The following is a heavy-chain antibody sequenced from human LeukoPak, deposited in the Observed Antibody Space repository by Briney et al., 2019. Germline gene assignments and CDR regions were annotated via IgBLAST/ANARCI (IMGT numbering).Heavy chain of an antibody. V-gene: IGHV3-15*01. CDR1: GFPFSNAW. CDR3: TTDRERYFGWSSPYYFDY. J-gene: IGHJ4*02. Sequence: GGSLKLSCAASGFPFSNAWMSWVRQAPGKGLEGVGRIKSKTDGGTTDYAAPVKGRFTISRDDSKNTLYLQMNSLKTEDTAVYYCTTDRERYFGWSSPYYFDYWGQGTLVTVSS. D-gene: IGHD3-9*01. CDR2: IKSKTDGGTT.